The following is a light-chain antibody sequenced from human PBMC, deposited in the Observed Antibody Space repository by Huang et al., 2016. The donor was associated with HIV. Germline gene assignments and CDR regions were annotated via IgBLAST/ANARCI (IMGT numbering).Light chain of an antibody. CDR3: QQRNNWLT. Sequence: EIVLTQSPATLSLFPGQSVTLSCRAIQSISNHLAWYQQKSGQPPRLLIYDASYRVTGVPARFSGSGSGTDFTLTISSLEPEDFAVYYCQQRNNWLTFGGGTKVEI. CDR1: QSISNH. J-gene: IGKJ4*01. V-gene: IGKV3-11*01. CDR2: DAS.